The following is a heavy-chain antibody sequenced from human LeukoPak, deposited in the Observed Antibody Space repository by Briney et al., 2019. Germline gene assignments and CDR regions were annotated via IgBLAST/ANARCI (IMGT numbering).Heavy chain of an antibody. Sequence: ASVKVSCKVSGYTLTELSMHWVRQAPGKGLEWMGGFDPEDGETIYAQKFQGRVTMTEDTSTDTAYMELSSLRSEDTAVYYRATGPPWYSSGWYYFDYWGQGTLVTVSS. D-gene: IGHD6-19*01. CDR1: GYTLTELS. CDR2: FDPEDGET. J-gene: IGHJ4*02. CDR3: ATGPPWYSSGWYYFDY. V-gene: IGHV1-24*01.